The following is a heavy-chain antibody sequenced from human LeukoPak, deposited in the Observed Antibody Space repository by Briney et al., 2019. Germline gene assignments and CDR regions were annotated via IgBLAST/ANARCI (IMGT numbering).Heavy chain of an antibody. J-gene: IGHJ5*02. CDR1: GGSISSYY. Sequence: PSETLSLTCTVSGGSISSYYWSWIRQPPGKGLEWIGYIYTSGSTNYNPSLKSRVTISVDTSKNQFSLKLSSVTAADTAVYYCARGFGDFWSGYYSSMDNWCDPWGQGTLVTVSS. CDR3: ARGFGDFWSGYYSSMDNWCDP. V-gene: IGHV4-4*09. CDR2: IYTSGST. D-gene: IGHD3-3*01.